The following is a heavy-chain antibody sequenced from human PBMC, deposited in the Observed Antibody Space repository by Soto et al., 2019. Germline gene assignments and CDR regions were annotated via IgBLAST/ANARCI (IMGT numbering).Heavy chain of an antibody. Sequence: GASVKVSCKASGYSFTSYGISWVRQAPGQGLEWVGWISTYNGNTNYAQKLQGRVTMTTDTSTNTAYMELRSLRSDDTAVYYCARVWGRDYINYHLDYWGQGTPVTVSS. CDR1: GYSFTSYG. V-gene: IGHV1-18*01. CDR3: ARVWGRDYINYHLDY. CDR2: ISTYNGNT. D-gene: IGHD4-4*01. J-gene: IGHJ4*02.